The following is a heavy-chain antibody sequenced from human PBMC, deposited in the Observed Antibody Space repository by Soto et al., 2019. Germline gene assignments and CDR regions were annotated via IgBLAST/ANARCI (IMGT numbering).Heavy chain of an antibody. Sequence: GGSLRLSCAASGFTFSSYGMHWVRQAPGKGLEWVAVISYDGSNKYYADSVKGRFTISRDNSKNTLYLQMNSLRAEDTAVYYCAKAGAWDIVVLFHWGQGTLVTVSS. CDR1: GFTFSSYG. V-gene: IGHV3-30*18. CDR2: ISYDGSNK. J-gene: IGHJ4*02. D-gene: IGHD2-15*01. CDR3: AKAGAWDIVVLFH.